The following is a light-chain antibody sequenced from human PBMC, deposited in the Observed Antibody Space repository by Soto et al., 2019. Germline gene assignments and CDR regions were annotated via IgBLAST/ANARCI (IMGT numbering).Light chain of an antibody. CDR2: EVS. CDR1: SRDVGGYDW. V-gene: IGLV2-14*01. J-gene: IGLJ1*01. Sequence: QSALTQPPSASGSPGQSVTISCTGTSRDVGGYDWVSWYQHHPGKVPRLMIYEVSNRPSGVSSRFSGSKSGNTASLTISGLQAEDEADYFCGSYTGSIYVFGNGTKLTVL. CDR3: GSYTGSIYV.